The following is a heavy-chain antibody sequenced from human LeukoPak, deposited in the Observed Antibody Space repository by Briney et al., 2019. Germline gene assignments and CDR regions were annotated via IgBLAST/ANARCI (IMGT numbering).Heavy chain of an antibody. CDR1: GGSISSGGYY. V-gene: IGHV4-31*03. D-gene: IGHD3-3*01. J-gene: IGHJ4*02. CDR3: ARGSTYYDFWSGYYSAGGKFDY. Sequence: SETLSLTCTVSGGSISSGGYYWSWIRQHPGKGLEWIEYIYYSGSTYYNPSLKSRVTISVDTSKNQFSLKLSSVTAADTAVYYCARGSTYYDFWSGYYSAGGKFDYWGQGTLVTVSS. CDR2: IYYSGST.